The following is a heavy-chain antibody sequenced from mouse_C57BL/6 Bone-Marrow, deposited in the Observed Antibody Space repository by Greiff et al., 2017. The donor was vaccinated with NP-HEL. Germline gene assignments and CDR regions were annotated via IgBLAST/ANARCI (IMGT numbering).Heavy chain of an antibody. CDR3: ARITTGYFDV. CDR1: GYTFTSYW. Sequence: VKPGASVKMSCKASGYTFTSYWITWVKQRPGQGLEWIGDIYPGSGSTNYNEKFKSKATLTVDTSSSTAYMQLSSLTSEDSAVYYCARITTGYFDVWGTGTTVTVSS. J-gene: IGHJ1*03. D-gene: IGHD1-1*01. V-gene: IGHV1-55*01. CDR2: IYPGSGST.